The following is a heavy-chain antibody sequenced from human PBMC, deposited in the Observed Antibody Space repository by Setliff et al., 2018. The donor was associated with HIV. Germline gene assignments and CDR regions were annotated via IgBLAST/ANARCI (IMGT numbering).Heavy chain of an antibody. V-gene: IGHV5-51*01. CDR3: ATRITVVRGGDGFDY. Sequence: PGESLKISCKTSGYSFTTYWIGWVRQMPGKGLEWMGVIFPGDSDTRYSPSFQGQVTISADKCISTAYLQWSSLKASDSAMYYCATRITVVRGGDGFDYWGQGTLVTVSS. D-gene: IGHD3-10*01. CDR2: IFPGDSDT. CDR1: GYSFTTYW. J-gene: IGHJ4*02.